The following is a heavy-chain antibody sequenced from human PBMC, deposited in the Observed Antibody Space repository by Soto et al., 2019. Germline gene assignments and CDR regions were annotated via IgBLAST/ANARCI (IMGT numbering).Heavy chain of an antibody. CDR3: ARRITGSPNFDN. D-gene: IGHD1-1*01. J-gene: IGHJ4*02. CDR2: IYYSGTT. CDR1: GGSISSYY. Sequence: SETLSLTCTVSGGSISSYYWSWIRQPPGKGLEWIGYIYYSGTTSYTPSLESRVTISADTSKNQFSLKLSSVTAADTAVYYCARRITGSPNFDNWGQGALVTVSS. V-gene: IGHV4-59*04.